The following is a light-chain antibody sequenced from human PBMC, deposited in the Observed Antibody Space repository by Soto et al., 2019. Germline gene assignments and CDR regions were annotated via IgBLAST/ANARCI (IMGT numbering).Light chain of an antibody. Sequence: QSALTQPRSVSGSPGQSVTISCTGTSSDVGGYNYVSWYQQHPGKAPKLMIYDVSKRPSGVPDRFSGSKSGNTASLTISGLQDEDEAYYYCCSYAGSYTHVFGTGTKLTVL. J-gene: IGLJ1*01. CDR3: CSYAGSYTHV. CDR1: SSDVGGYNY. CDR2: DVS. V-gene: IGLV2-11*01.